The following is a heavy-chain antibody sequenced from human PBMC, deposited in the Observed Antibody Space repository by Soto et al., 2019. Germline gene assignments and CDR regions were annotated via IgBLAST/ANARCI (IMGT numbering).Heavy chain of an antibody. CDR3: TTDWELTTHYYYGMDV. CDR1: GFTFSNAW. D-gene: IGHD1-26*01. Sequence: PGGSLRLSCAASGFTFSNAWMNWVRQAPGKGLEWVGRIKSKTDGGTTDYAAPVKGRFTISRDDSKNTLYLQMNSLKTEDTAVYYCTTDWELTTHYYYGMDVWGQGTTVTVSS. J-gene: IGHJ6*02. V-gene: IGHV3-15*07. CDR2: IKSKTDGGTT.